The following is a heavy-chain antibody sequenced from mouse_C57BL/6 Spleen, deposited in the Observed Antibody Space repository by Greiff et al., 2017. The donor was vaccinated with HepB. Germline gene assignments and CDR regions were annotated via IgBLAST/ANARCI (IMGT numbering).Heavy chain of an antibody. Sequence: VQLQQSGPGLVAPSQSLSITCTVSGFSLTSYAISWVRQPPGKGLEWLGVIWTGGGTNYNSALKSRLSISKDNSKSQVFLKMNSLQTDDTARYYCARYDYDERDYYAMDYWGQGTSVTVSS. J-gene: IGHJ4*01. CDR2: IWTGGGT. D-gene: IGHD2-4*01. CDR3: ARYDYDERDYYAMDY. CDR1: GFSLTSYA. V-gene: IGHV2-9-1*01.